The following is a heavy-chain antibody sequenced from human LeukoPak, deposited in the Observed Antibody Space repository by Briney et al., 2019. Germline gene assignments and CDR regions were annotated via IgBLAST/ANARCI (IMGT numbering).Heavy chain of an antibody. V-gene: IGHV1-2*02. CDR1: GYTFTGYY. J-gene: IGHJ5*02. CDR2: INPNSGGT. CDR3: ARDKAPFVQLVPPSLDP. Sequence: ASVKVSCKASGYTFTGYYMHWVRQAPGQGLEWMGWINPNSGGTNYAQKFQGRVTMTRDTSISTAYMELSRLRSDDTAVYYCARDKAPFVQLVPPSLDPWGQGTLVTVSS. D-gene: IGHD6-13*01.